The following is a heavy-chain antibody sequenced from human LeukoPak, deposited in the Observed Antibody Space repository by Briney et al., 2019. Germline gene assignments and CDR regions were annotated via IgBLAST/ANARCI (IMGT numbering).Heavy chain of an antibody. CDR1: GFGFSSYG. CDR2: TWYDGRNN. J-gene: IGHJ3*01. V-gene: IGHV3-33*01. D-gene: IGHD4-17*01. CDR3: ARGSAVTTTAFDF. Sequence: PWGAPRLSCAASGFGFSSYGMHWVRQAPGKGLEWVAVTWYDGRNNYYADSVKGRFTISRDNSQSTLYLQMNSLRAEDTAVYYCARGSAVTTTAFDFWGQGTMVTVSS.